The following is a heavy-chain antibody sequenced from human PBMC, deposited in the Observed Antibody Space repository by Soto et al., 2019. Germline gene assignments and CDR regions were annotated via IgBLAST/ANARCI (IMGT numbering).Heavy chain of an antibody. D-gene: IGHD3-10*01. Sequence: ASVKVSCKASGYTFTSYAMHWVRQAPGQRLEWMGWINAGNGNTKYSQKFQGRVTITRDTSASTAYMELSRLRSEDTAVYYCARDGGLGRTATTYYYYGMDVWGQGTTVTVSS. CDR3: ARDGGLGRTATTYYYYGMDV. CDR2: INAGNGNT. CDR1: GYTFTSYA. V-gene: IGHV1-3*01. J-gene: IGHJ6*02.